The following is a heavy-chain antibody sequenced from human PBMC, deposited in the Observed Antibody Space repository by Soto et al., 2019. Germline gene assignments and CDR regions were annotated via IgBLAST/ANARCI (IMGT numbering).Heavy chain of an antibody. D-gene: IGHD3-22*01. V-gene: IGHV3-74*01. J-gene: IGHJ4*02. Sequence: EVQLVESGGGLVQPGGSLRLSCAASGFTFSSYWMHWVRQAPGKGLVWVSRINSDGSSTSYADSVKGRFTISRDNAKNTLYLQMNSLRAEDTAVYYCARDAYDYDSSGYYLGLADHWGQGTLVTVSS. CDR1: GFTFSSYW. CDR2: INSDGSST. CDR3: ARDAYDYDSSGYYLGLADH.